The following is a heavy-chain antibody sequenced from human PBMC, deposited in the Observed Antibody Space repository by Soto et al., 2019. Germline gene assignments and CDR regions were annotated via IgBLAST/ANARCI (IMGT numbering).Heavy chain of an antibody. CDR3: ANFNWYYDL. V-gene: IGHV4-61*01. Sequence: SETLSLTCTVSGGSVSSGSYVWSWSRQPPGKVREWIGYICYTGSTNYNPSLKSRVTIAVETSESQFSLRRRSVTAAETAVYYCANFNWYYDLWGRGTLVTVS. CDR2: ICYTGST. CDR1: GGSVSSGSYV. D-gene: IGHD1-1*01. J-gene: IGHJ2*01.